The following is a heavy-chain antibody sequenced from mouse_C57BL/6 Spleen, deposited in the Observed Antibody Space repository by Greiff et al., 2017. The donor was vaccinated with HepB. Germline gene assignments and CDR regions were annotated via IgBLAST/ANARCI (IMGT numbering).Heavy chain of an antibody. CDR2: IYPGSGST. Sequence: QVQLQQPGAELVKPGASVKMSCKASGYTFTSYWITWVKQRPGQGLEWIGDIYPGSGSTNYNEKFKSKATLTVATSSSTAYMQLSSLTSEDSAVYDCARSNYYGSSPDYWGQGTTLTVSS. CDR1: GYTFTSYW. J-gene: IGHJ2*01. D-gene: IGHD1-1*01. V-gene: IGHV1-55*01. CDR3: ARSNYYGSSPDY.